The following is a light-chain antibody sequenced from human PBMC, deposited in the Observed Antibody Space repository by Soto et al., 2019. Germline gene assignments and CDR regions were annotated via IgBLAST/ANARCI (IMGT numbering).Light chain of an antibody. Sequence: EIVLTQSPGTLSLSPGERATLSCRTSQSVTSSYLAWYQQKPGQAPRLLIFGASNRATGIPDRFSGSGSGTDFTLTINGLEPEDFAVYSCHQYGASPRTFGQGIKVEIK. CDR2: GAS. CDR3: HQYGASPRT. CDR1: QSVTSSY. V-gene: IGKV3-20*01. J-gene: IGKJ1*01.